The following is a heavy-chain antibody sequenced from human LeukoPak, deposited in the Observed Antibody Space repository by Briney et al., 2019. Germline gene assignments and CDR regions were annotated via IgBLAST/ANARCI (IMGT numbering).Heavy chain of an antibody. J-gene: IGHJ3*02. Sequence: SETLSLTCTVSGGSISSYYWSWIRQHPGKGLEWIGYIYYSGSTYYNPSLKSRLSISIDTSKNQFSLKLSSVTAADTAVYYCARDYYDGTGYHVFDIWGQGTMVTVSS. CDR1: GGSISSYY. CDR2: IYYSGST. V-gene: IGHV4-59*06. CDR3: ARDYYDGTGYHVFDI. D-gene: IGHD3-22*01.